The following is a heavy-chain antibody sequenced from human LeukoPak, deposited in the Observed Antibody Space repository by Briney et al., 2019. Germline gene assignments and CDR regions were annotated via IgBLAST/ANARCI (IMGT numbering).Heavy chain of an antibody. CDR2: ISSGGSTI. J-gene: IGHJ4*02. CDR1: GFTFSSYE. Sequence: GGSLRLSCAASGFTFSSYEMNWVRQAPGKGLEWVSYISSGGSTIYYADSVRGRFTISRDNSKNTLYLQMNSLRAEDTAVYYCARLAYWGQGTLVTVSS. CDR3: ARLAY. V-gene: IGHV3-48*03.